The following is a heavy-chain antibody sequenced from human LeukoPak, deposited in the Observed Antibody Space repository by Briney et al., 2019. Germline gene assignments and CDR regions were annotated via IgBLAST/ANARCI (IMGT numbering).Heavy chain of an antibody. CDR1: GFTFSTYA. CDR3: ARLKGSYRSDYLDY. D-gene: IGHD3-16*02. V-gene: IGHV3-48*02. Sequence: GGSLRLSCAASGFTFSTYAMHWVRQAPGKGLEWVSYISSSSSTIYYADSVKGRFTISRDNAKNSLYLQMNSLRDEDTAVYYCARLKGSYRSDYLDYWGQGTLVTVSS. J-gene: IGHJ4*02. CDR2: ISSSSSTI.